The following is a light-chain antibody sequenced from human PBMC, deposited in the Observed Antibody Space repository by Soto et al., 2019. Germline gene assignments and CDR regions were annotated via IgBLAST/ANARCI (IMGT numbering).Light chain of an antibody. V-gene: IGKV2D-29*02. CDR3: MQSTQPPPT. CDR1: QSLLHITGETF. Sequence: DVVMTQTPLSLSVAPGQPASISCRSSQSLLHITGETFLFWYLQKPGQSPQLXIYEVSTRVSGVPDRFSGSGSGTDFTLEISRVETDDVGIYYCMQSTQPPPTFGQGTRLEI. CDR2: EVS. J-gene: IGKJ5*01.